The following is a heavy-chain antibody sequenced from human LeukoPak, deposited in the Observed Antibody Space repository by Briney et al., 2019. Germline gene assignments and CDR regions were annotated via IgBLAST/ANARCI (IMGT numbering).Heavy chain of an antibody. J-gene: IGHJ5*02. CDR3: ATQGLTTANWFDP. D-gene: IGHD4-17*01. V-gene: IGHV7-4-1*02. CDR2: INTNTGNP. CDR1: GYTFTSYA. Sequence: GASVKVSCKASGYTFTSYAMNWVRQAPGQGLEWMGRINTNTGNPTYAQGFTGRFVFSLDTSVSTAYLQISSLKAEDTAVYYCATQGLTTANWFDPWGQGTLVTVSS.